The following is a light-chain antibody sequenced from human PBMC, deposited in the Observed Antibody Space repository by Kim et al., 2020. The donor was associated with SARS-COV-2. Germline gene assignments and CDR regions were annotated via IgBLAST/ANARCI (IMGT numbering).Light chain of an antibody. CDR2: GAS. J-gene: IGKJ1*01. V-gene: IGKV3-15*01. CDR3: QQYNNWPRT. CDR1: QSVRSN. Sequence: EIVMTQSPATLSVSPGERATLSCRASQSVRSNVVWYQQKLGQAPRLLMYGASARATGIPARFSGSGSGTEFNLTISSLQSEDFAVYYCQQYNNWPRTFGQGTKVDIK.